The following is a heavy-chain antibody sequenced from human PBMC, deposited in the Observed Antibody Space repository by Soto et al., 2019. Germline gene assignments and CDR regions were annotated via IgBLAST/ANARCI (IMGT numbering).Heavy chain of an antibody. D-gene: IGHD2-2*02. CDR1: GFIFSGSA. CDR3: ARGQGAAIGDYYYHGMDV. CDR2: IRSRANNFAT. J-gene: IGHJ6*02. V-gene: IGHV3-73*01. Sequence: PGGALRLSCAASGFIFSGSAMHWFRQASGKGLEWVGRIRSRANNFATSSAASVKGRFTFSRDDSKNTAYLQMNTLKPEDTAVYYCARGQGAAIGDYYYHGMDVWGQGTTVTVSS.